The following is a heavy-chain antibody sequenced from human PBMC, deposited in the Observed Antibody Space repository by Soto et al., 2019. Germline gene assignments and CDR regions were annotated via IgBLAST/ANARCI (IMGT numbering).Heavy chain of an antibody. CDR2: IYYSGST. D-gene: IGHD4-17*01. CDR3: ARATVTPLDAFDI. CDR1: GGSISSGDYY. V-gene: IGHV4-30-4*01. J-gene: IGHJ3*02. Sequence: QVQLQESGPGLVKPSQTLSLTCTVSGGSISSGDYYWSWIRQPPGKGLEWIGYIYYSGSTYYNPSLKSRVTILVDTSKTQFSLKLSSVTAADTAVYYCARATVTPLDAFDIWGQGTMVTVSS.